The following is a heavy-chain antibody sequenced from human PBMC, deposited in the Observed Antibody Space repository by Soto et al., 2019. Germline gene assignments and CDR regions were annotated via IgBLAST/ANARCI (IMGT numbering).Heavy chain of an antibody. Sequence: GSLRLSCAASGFTFSHYAMSWLRQALGKGLHWVSANSGSGGSTYYADSVNGRFTISRDNSKNTLYLQMKSLRAEDTAVYYCATSSIVGVVPAGLEYYGMDVWGQGTTVTVSS. J-gene: IGHJ6*02. CDR2: NSGSGGST. V-gene: IGHV3-23*01. D-gene: IGHD2-2*01. CDR3: ATSSIVGVVPAGLEYYGMDV. CDR1: GFTFSHYA.